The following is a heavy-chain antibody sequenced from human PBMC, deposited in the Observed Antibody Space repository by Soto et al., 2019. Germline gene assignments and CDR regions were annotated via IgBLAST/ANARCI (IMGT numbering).Heavy chain of an antibody. CDR1: GFTFSSYS. CDR2: ISSSSSYI. Sequence: EVHLVESGGGLVKPGGSLRLSCAASGFTFSSYSMNWVRQAPGKGLEWVSSISSSSSYIYYADSVKGRFTISRDNAKNSLYLQMNSLRAEDTAVYYCARGGEGSTVSFDHWGQGTLVTVSS. V-gene: IGHV3-21*01. D-gene: IGHD2-2*01. CDR3: ARGGEGSTVSFDH. J-gene: IGHJ4*02.